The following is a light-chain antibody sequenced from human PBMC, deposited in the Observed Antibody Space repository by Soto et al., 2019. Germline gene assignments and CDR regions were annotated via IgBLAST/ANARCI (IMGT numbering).Light chain of an antibody. Sequence: EIVMTQSPATLSVSPGERATLSCRASQSVSGNLAWYQQKPGQAPRLLIYGASTRATGIPARFSGSGSGTEFTLTISSLQSEDVAVYYCQQYNNWPRGTFGQGTKVEIK. CDR3: QQYNNWPRGT. CDR2: GAS. V-gene: IGKV3-15*01. J-gene: IGKJ1*01. CDR1: QSVSGN.